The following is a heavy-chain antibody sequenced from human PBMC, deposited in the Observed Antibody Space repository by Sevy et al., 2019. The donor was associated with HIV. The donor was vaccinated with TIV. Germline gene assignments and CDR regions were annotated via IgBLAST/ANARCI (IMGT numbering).Heavy chain of an antibody. Sequence: SETLSFTCAVSGYSISSGYYWGWIRQPPGKGLEWIGSIYHSGSTYYNPSLKSRVTISVDTSKNQFSLKLSSVTAADTAVYYCARRGGYDFWSGYYTGNWYFDLWGRGTLVTVSS. CDR1: GYSISSGYY. D-gene: IGHD3-3*01. CDR3: ARRGGYDFWSGYYTGNWYFDL. CDR2: IYHSGST. J-gene: IGHJ2*01. V-gene: IGHV4-38-2*01.